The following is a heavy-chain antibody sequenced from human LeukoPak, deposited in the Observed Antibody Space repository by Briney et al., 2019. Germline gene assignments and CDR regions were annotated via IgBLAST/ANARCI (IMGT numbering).Heavy chain of an antibody. Sequence: GGSLRLSCAASGFTFSSYSMNWVRQAPGKGLEWVSYISSSSSYIYYADSVKGRFTISRDNAKNSLYLQMNSLRAEDTAVYYCASGALTGLDYWGQGTLVTVSS. CDR2: ISSSSSYI. D-gene: IGHD3-10*01. V-gene: IGHV3-21*01. CDR3: ASGALTGLDY. J-gene: IGHJ4*02. CDR1: GFTFSSYS.